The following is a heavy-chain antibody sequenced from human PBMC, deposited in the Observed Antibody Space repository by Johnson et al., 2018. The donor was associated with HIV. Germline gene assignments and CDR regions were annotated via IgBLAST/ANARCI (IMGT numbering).Heavy chain of an antibody. CDR3: AKTYSGSNRDAFDI. V-gene: IGHV3-74*02. D-gene: IGHD1-26*01. CDR2: INSAGSST. CDR1: GFTFSNYG. J-gene: IGHJ3*02. Sequence: VESGGGVVQPGRSLRLSCAASGFTFSNYGMHWARQAPGKGLVWVSRINSAGSSTSYADSVKGRFTISRDNAKNMLYLQMNSLRAEDTAVYYCAKTYSGSNRDAFDIWGQGTMVTVSS.